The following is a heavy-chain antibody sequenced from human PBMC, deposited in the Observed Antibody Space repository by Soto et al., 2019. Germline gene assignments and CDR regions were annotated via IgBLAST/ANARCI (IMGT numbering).Heavy chain of an antibody. CDR2: VYYTGST. J-gene: IGHJ4*02. D-gene: IGHD3-22*01. Sequence: SETLSLTCTVSNGSISTHYWSWVRQPPGMGLEWIGYVYYTGSTNYNPSLKSRVTISVDTSKNQFSLKLTSVTAADTAVYYCARDHSSGFHYIFDSWGQGALVTVS. CDR1: NGSISTHY. CDR3: ARDHSSGFHYIFDS. V-gene: IGHV4-59*11.